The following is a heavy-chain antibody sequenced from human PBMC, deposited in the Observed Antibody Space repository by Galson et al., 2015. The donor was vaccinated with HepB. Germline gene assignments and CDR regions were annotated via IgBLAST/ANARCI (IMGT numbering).Heavy chain of an antibody. D-gene: IGHD4-11*01. V-gene: IGHV3-30*18. CDR2: ISYDGSNK. CDR1: GFTFSSYG. J-gene: IGHJ6*03. CDR3: AKDLTTYYYYMDV. Sequence: SLRLSCAASGFTFSSYGMHWVRQAPGKGLEWVAVISYDGSNKYYADSVKGRFTISRDNSKNTLYLQMNSLRAEDTAVYYCAKDLTTYYYYMDVWGKGTTVTVSS.